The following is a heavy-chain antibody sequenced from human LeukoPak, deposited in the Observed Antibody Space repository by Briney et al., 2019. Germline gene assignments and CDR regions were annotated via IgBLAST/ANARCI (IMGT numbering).Heavy chain of an antibody. V-gene: IGHV3-49*04. CDR1: GFTFGDYP. CDR3: SRDLGTTETGDDY. CDR2: IRSRTEGGTT. Sequence: GGSLRLSCTTSGFTFGDYPMNWVRQGPGKGLEWVGIIRSRTEGGTTDYAASVKGRFTISRDDSKGTAYLQMDSLKTEDTAVYYCSRDLGTTETGDDYWGQGTLVTVSS. D-gene: IGHD4-17*01. J-gene: IGHJ4*02.